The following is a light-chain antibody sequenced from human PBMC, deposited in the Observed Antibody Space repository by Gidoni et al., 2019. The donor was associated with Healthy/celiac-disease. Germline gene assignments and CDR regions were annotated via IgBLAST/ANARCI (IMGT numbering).Light chain of an antibody. Sequence: DIVMTQSPLSLHVTPGEPASISCRSSQSPLHSNGYNYLDWYLQKPGQSPQLLIYLGSNRASGVPDRFSGSGSGTDFTLKISRVEAEDVGVYYCMQALQTPGTFXQXTKVEIK. CDR2: LGS. CDR3: MQALQTPGT. V-gene: IGKV2-28*01. CDR1: QSPLHSNGYNY. J-gene: IGKJ1*01.